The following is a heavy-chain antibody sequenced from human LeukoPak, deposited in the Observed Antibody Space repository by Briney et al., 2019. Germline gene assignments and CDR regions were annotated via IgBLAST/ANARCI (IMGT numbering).Heavy chain of an antibody. CDR2: IRTDGLET. Sequence: GGSLRLSCAASGFTFDDYGMSWVRQAPGKGLEWVSRIRTDGLETSYADSVKGRFTVSRDNAKNILYLQMNSLRAEDTAVYYCARVMSGYYVVLDIWGQGTMVTVSS. J-gene: IGHJ3*02. CDR1: GFTFDDYG. D-gene: IGHD3-3*01. V-gene: IGHV3-20*04. CDR3: ARVMSGYYVVLDI.